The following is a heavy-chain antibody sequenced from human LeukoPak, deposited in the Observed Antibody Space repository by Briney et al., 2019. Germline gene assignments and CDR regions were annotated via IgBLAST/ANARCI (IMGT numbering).Heavy chain of an antibody. J-gene: IGHJ4*02. Sequence: GGSLRLSCAASGFTFSHAWMSWVRQAPGKGLEWIGRIVSNTEGGTRDYAAPVKGRFTISRDDSKNTLYLQMNSLKTEDTAVYHCITGIRSGYYVYWGQGTLDTVSS. CDR3: ITGIRSGYYVY. D-gene: IGHD3-22*01. CDR1: GFTFSHAW. CDR2: IVSNTEGGTR. V-gene: IGHV3-15*04.